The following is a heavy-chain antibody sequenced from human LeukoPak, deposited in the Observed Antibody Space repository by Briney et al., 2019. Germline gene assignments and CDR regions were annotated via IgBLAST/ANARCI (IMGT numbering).Heavy chain of an antibody. CDR2: IYYSWST. D-gene: IGHD6-13*01. CDR3: WSDSFCGWSSSWYDFDY. CDR1: GGSISSYY. V-gene: IGHV4-59*01. Sequence: KTAETLALIYSFAGGSISSYYGSWIRQPPRKGLGWGGFIYYSWSTNYSPSLKSQVTISVDKSTNQTYLKLSSVNAADTAVYSCWSDSFCGWSSSWYDFDYWGQGNLLTVSS. J-gene: IGHJ4*02.